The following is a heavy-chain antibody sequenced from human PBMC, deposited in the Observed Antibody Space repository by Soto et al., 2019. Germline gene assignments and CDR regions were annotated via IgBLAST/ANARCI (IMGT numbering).Heavy chain of an antibody. CDR1: GGSISSGGYY. D-gene: IGHD2-8*01. CDR2: IYYSGST. CDR3: ATPRMDSGYLDY. J-gene: IGHJ4*02. Sequence: PSETLSLTCTVSGGSISSGGYYWSWIRQHPGKGLEWIGYIYYSGSTYYNPSLKSRVTISVDTSKNQLSLKLSSVTAADTAVYYCATPRMDSGYLDYWGQGTLVTVSS. V-gene: IGHV4-31*03.